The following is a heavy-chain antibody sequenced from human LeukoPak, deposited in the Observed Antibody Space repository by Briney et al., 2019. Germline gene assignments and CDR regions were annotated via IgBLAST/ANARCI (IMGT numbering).Heavy chain of an antibody. Sequence: ASVKVSCKASGYTFDSYGINWVRQAPGQGLEWMGWITAYNGNANYAQKVQGRVTMTTDTSTSTAYMELRSLRSDDTAVYYCARGGWTTPSDFWGQGTPVTVSS. D-gene: IGHD4-11*01. CDR2: ITAYNGNA. CDR3: ARGGWTTPSDF. V-gene: IGHV1-18*01. J-gene: IGHJ4*02. CDR1: GYTFDSYG.